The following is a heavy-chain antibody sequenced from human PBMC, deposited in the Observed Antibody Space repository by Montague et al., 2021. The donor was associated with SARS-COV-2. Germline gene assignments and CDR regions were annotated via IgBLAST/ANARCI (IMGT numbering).Heavy chain of an antibody. V-gene: IGHV4-39*01. CDR3: ARGSGWMENAFDI. CDR1: GGSISSSSYY. Sequence: SETLSLTCTVSGGSISSSSYYWGWIRQPPGKGLEWIGSIYYSGSTYYNPSLKSRVTISVDTSKNQFSLKLSSVTAADTAVYYCARGSGWMENAFDIWGQGTMVTVSS. CDR2: IYYSGST. D-gene: IGHD6-19*01. J-gene: IGHJ3*02.